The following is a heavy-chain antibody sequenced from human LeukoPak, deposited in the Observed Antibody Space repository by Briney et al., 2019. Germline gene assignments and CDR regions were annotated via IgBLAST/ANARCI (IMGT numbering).Heavy chain of an antibody. D-gene: IGHD3-22*01. CDR3: AREGLEGGYFDY. CDR2: IYYSGST. J-gene: IGHJ4*01. V-gene: IGHV4-59*11. Sequence: PSETLSLTCTVSGGSISSHYWSWIRQPPGKGLEWIGYIYYSGSTNYNPSLKSRVTISVDTSKNQFSLKLSSVTAADTAVYYCAREGLEGGYFDYWGHGTLVTVSS. CDR1: GGSISSHY.